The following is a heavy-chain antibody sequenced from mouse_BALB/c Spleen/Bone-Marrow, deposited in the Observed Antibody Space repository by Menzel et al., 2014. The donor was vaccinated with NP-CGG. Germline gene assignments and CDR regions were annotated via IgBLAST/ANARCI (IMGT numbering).Heavy chain of an antibody. V-gene: IGHV1-80*01. CDR2: IYPGDGDT. CDR3: ARMGDYSYYFDY. CDR1: GYAFSSYW. D-gene: IGHD1-1*01. J-gene: IGHJ2*01. Sequence: QVQLQQSGAELVRPGSSVKISCKASGYAFSSYWMNWVKQRPGQGLEWIGQIYPGDGDTNYNGKFKGKATLTADKSSSTAYIQLSSLTSEDSAVYFCARMGDYSYYFDYWGQGTLSQSPQ.